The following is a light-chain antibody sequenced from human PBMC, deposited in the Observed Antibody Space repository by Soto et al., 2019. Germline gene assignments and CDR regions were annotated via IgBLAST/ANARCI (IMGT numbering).Light chain of an antibody. CDR1: QTIYSN. CDR2: RAS. V-gene: IGKV3-15*01. CDR3: QKYQNLWT. Sequence: IQMTQSLATLSVSPGERATLSCRASQTIYSNVTWYQQRPGQAPRLLIYRASARATGIPARFSGSGSGTEFTLTIGSLQYEDYPVYYCQKYQNLWTFGQGTKV. J-gene: IGKJ1*01.